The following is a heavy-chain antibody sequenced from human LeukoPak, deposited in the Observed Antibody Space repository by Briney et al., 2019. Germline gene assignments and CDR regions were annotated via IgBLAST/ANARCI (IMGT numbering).Heavy chain of an antibody. CDR1: GITFSSYG. Sequence: GGSLRLSCAASGITFSSYGMHWVRQAPGKGLEWVAVIWYDGSNKYYADSVKGRFTISRDNSKNTLYLQMNSLRAEDTAVYYCARDMGAAAGISDYWGQGTLVTVSS. J-gene: IGHJ4*02. CDR3: ARDMGAAAGISDY. D-gene: IGHD6-13*01. CDR2: IWYDGSNK. V-gene: IGHV3-33*01.